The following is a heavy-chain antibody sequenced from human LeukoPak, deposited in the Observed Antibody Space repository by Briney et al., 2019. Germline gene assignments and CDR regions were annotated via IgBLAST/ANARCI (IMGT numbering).Heavy chain of an antibody. CDR1: GFSLSTSGVG. J-gene: IGHJ4*02. V-gene: IGHV2-5*02. CDR2: IYWDDDK. D-gene: IGHD3-10*01. Sequence: SGPTLVKPTQTLTLTCTFSGFSLSTSGVGVGWIRQPPGKALEWLALIYWDDDKRYSPSLKSRLTITKDTSKNQVVLTMTNMDPVDTATYYCAHTGMYYYGSGSYYKDFDYWSQGTLVTVSS. CDR3: AHTGMYYYGSGSYYKDFDY.